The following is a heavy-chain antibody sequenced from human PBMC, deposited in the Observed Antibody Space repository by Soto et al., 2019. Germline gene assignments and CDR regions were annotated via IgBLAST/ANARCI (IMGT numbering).Heavy chain of an antibody. CDR3: AAPLWLGYGSDAFDI. Sequence: GASVKVSCKASGYTFTSYAMHWVRQAPGQRLEWMGWINAGNGNTKYSQKFQGRVTITRDTSASTAYMELSSLRSEDTAVYYCAAPLWLGYGSDAFDIWGQGTMVTVSS. CDR1: GYTFTSYA. V-gene: IGHV1-3*01. J-gene: IGHJ3*02. D-gene: IGHD3-10*01. CDR2: INAGNGNT.